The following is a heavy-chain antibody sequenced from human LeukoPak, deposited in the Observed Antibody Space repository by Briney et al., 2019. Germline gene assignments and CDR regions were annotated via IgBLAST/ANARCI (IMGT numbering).Heavy chain of an antibody. Sequence: ARGCLRLSCAASGLTFCTVGMSWVGQAPGKGLGGWSGISGSGGSTYCADSVKGRFTISRDTSKNALYLQMNSLRAEDTAVYYCARVGRITMVRGALNWFDHWGQGTTVTISS. CDR2: ISGSGGST. J-gene: IGHJ5*01. V-gene: IGHV3-23*01. CDR3: ARVGRITMVRGALNWFDH. D-gene: IGHD3-10*01. CDR1: GLTFCTVG.